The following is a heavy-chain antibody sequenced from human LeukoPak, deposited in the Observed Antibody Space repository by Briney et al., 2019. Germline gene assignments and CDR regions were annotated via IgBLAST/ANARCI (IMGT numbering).Heavy chain of an antibody. CDR3: ARRTDGYTSN. V-gene: IGHV3-48*03. CDR2: ISSSGTTI. J-gene: IGHJ4*02. CDR1: GFTFSSYE. Sequence: GGSLRLSCTASGFTFSSYEMNWVRQAPGKGLEWVSYISSSGTTIYYADSVKGRFTISRDNAKNSLCLQMNSLRAEDTADYYCARRTDGYTSNWGQRTLVTVSS. D-gene: IGHD5-24*01.